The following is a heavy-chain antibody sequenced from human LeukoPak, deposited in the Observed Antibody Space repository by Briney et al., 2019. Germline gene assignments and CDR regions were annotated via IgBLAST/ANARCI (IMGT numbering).Heavy chain of an antibody. CDR1: GFTFSNYA. D-gene: IGHD3-9*01. V-gene: IGHV3-23*01. CDR3: AKWGDYDILTGYYDSDY. Sequence: GGSLRLSCAASGFTFSNYAMSWVRQAPGKGLEWVSAVSGRDGSTYYADSVKGRFTISRDNSKNTLYLQMNSLRAEDTAVYYCAKWGDYDILTGYYDSDYWGQGTLVTVSS. J-gene: IGHJ4*02. CDR2: VSGRDGST.